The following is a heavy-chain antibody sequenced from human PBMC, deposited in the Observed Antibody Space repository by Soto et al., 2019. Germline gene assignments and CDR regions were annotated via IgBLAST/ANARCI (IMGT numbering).Heavy chain of an antibody. Sequence: PGGSLRLSCAASGFTFSDYSMNWVRQAPGKGLEWVSYIGGSTSTIWYADSEKGRFTISRDNAKNSRYLQMNSLRAEDTAVYYCAREQDYGFDEWGRGTLVTVYS. J-gene: IGHJ4*02. D-gene: IGHD3-16*01. V-gene: IGHV3-48*01. CDR3: AREQDYGFDE. CDR2: IGGSTSTI. CDR1: GFTFSDYS.